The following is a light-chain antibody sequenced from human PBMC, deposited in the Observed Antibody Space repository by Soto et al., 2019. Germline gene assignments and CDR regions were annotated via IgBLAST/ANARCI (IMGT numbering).Light chain of an antibody. CDR1: QSVGRNY. J-gene: IGKJ4*01. Sequence: EMVLTQSPGTLSLSPGESATLSCRASQSVGRNYLAWFQHKPDQAPRLLIYDASNRATGVPDRISGSGSGTDFTLSVTRLEPEDFAVYYCHQYAVSPLTFGGGTKVDIK. CDR2: DAS. V-gene: IGKV3-20*01. CDR3: HQYAVSPLT.